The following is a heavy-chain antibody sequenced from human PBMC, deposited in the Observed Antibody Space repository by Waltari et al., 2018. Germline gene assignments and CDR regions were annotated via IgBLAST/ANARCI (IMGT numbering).Heavy chain of an antibody. D-gene: IGHD6-6*01. V-gene: IGHV4-39*07. Sequence: QLQLQESGPGLVKPSETLSLTCTVSGGSISSSSYYWGWIRQPPGKGLEWIGSIYYSGSTYYNPSLKSRVTISVDTSKNQFSLKLSSVTAADTAVYYCARDSLTARRGFDYWGQGTLVTVSS. CDR3: ARDSLTARRGFDY. CDR2: IYYSGST. CDR1: GGSISSSSYY. J-gene: IGHJ4*02.